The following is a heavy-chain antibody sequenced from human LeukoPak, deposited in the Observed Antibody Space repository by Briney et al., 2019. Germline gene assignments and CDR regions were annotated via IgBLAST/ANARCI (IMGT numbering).Heavy chain of an antibody. J-gene: IGHJ3*02. V-gene: IGHV1-2*04. D-gene: IGHD6-19*01. CDR2: INPNSGGT. CDR1: GYTFTGYY. CDR3: ARDGSGWFGHAFDI. Sequence: ASVNVSCKASGYTFTGYYMHWVRQAPGQGLEWMGWINPNSGGTNYAQKFQGWVTMTRDTSISTAYMELSRLRSDDTAVYYCARDGSGWFGHAFDIWGQGTMVTVSS.